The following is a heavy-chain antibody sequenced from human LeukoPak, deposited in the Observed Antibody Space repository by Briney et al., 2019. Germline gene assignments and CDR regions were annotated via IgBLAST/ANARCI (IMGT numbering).Heavy chain of an antibody. D-gene: IGHD5-24*01. CDR2: IRSKAYGGTT. J-gene: IGHJ4*02. CDR3: TIVEMATLYGENDY. CDR1: GFTFGDYA. Sequence: PGGSLRLSCTASGFTFGDYAMSWFRQAPGKGLEWVGFIRSKAYGGTTEYAASVKGRFTISRDDSKSIAYLQMNSLKTEDTAVYYCTIVEMATLYGENDYWGQGTLVTVSS. V-gene: IGHV3-49*03.